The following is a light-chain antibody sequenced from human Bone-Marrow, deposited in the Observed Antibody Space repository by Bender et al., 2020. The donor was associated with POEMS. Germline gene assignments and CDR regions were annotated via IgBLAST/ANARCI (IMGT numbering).Light chain of an antibody. V-gene: IGLV1-47*01. CDR1: SSNIGSNY. CDR3: AAWDDSLSGGVL. CDR2: RDN. Sequence: QSVLTQPPSASGTPGQRVTISCSGSSSNIGSNYVYWYQQLPGTAPKLLIYRDNQRPSGVPDRFSGSKSGTSASLAISGLRSEDEADYYCAAWDDSLSGGVLFDGGTKLTVL. J-gene: IGLJ2*01.